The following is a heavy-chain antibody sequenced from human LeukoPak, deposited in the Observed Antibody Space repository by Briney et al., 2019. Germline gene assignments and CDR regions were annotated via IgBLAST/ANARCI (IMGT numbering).Heavy chain of an antibody. V-gene: IGHV4-34*01. J-gene: IGHJ4*02. D-gene: IGHD4-23*01. Sequence: SETLSLTCAVYGGSFSGYYWSWIRQPPGRGLEWIGEINHSGSTNYNPSLKSRVTISVDTSKNQFSLKLSSVTAADTAVYYCASSYGSNSGYWGQGTLVTVSS. CDR3: ASSYGSNSGY. CDR2: INHSGST. CDR1: GGSFSGYY.